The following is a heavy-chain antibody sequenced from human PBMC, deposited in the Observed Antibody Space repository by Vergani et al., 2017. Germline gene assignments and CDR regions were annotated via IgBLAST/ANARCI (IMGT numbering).Heavy chain of an antibody. J-gene: IGHJ6*03. CDR2: INAGNGNT. D-gene: IGHD7-27*01. CDR1: GYSFTSYA. CDR3: ARRLGQDYYYDMDV. V-gene: IGHV1-3*01. Sequence: QVHLVQSGAEVKKPGASVKVSCKASGYSFTSYAMHWVRQAPGQRLEWMGWINAGNGNTKYSQKFQGRVTITRDTSASTAYMELSSLRSEDTAVYYCARRLGQDYYYDMDVWGKGTTVTVSS.